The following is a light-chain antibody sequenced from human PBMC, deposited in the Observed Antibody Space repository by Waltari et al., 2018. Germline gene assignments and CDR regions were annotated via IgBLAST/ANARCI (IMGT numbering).Light chain of an antibody. V-gene: IGLV2-14*01. CDR1: SSDIGPHNF. Sequence: QSALTQPAPVSGSPGQSTPISCTGCSSDIGPHNFVSVYQRHPGKAPKLLIYEVSSRPSGVSHRFSGSKSGNTASLTISGLQTEDETDYYCSSYTNSNTYVFGGGTKLTVL. J-gene: IGLJ3*02. CDR2: EVS. CDR3: SSYTNSNTYV.